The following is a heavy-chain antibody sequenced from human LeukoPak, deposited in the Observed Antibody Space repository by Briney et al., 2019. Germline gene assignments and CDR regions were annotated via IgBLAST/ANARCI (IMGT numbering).Heavy chain of an antibody. CDR2: IYYSGST. CDR3: ASPLSYGSGSYWQYADAFDI. D-gene: IGHD3-10*01. V-gene: IGHV4-39*01. CDR1: GGSVSSSTYY. Sequence: PSETLSLTCTVSGGSVSSSTYYWGWIRQPPGKELEWIGTIYYSGSTYYNPSLKSRVTISVDTSKNQFSLKLSSVTAADTAVYYCASPLSYGSGSYWQYADAFDIWGQGTMVTVSS. J-gene: IGHJ3*02.